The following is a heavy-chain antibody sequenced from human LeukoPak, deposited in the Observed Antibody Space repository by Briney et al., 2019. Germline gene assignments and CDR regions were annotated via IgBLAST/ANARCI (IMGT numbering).Heavy chain of an antibody. Sequence: GESLKISCKDSGYSFTSYWIGWVGQLPGKGLEWMGIIYPGDSDTKYSPSFQGQATISGDHPISTASLQWSSLKAPDTVMYYCASQGDSSWLNKFDYWGQGTLVTVSS. CDR2: IYPGDSDT. V-gene: IGHV5-51*01. CDR1: GYSFTSYW. CDR3: ASQGDSSWLNKFDY. J-gene: IGHJ4*02. D-gene: IGHD6-13*01.